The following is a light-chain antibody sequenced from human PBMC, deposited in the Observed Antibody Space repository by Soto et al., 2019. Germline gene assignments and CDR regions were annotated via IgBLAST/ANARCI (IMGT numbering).Light chain of an antibody. CDR1: SSNIGRNS. V-gene: IGLV1-44*01. Sequence: QSVLTQAPSVSGTPGQRVTITCSGSSSNIGRNSVNWYQHLPGTAPKLLTHGNNHRPSGVPDRFSGSKSGTSASLAITGFQTGDEADYYCGSWDSTLRAYVVGTGTTVNGL. CDR2: GNN. CDR3: GSWDSTLRAYV. J-gene: IGLJ1*01.